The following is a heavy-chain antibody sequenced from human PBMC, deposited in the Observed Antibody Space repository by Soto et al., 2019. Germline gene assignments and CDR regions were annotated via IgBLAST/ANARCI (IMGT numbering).Heavy chain of an antibody. CDR2: IWHDGSNR. D-gene: IGHD2-15*01. Sequence: QVQLVESGGGVVQPGRSLRLSCAASGFIFSTYDMHWVRQAPGKGLEWVAVIWHDGSNRYSADSVKGRFTISRDNSKNTLYLQMDSLRVDDTAIYYCARGRAGGGCPAYWGQGTLATVSS. J-gene: IGHJ4*01. CDR3: ARGRAGGGCPAY. V-gene: IGHV3-33*01. CDR1: GFIFSTYD.